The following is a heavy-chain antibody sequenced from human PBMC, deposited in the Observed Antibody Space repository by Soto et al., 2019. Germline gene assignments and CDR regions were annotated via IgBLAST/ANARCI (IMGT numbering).Heavy chain of an antibody. J-gene: IGHJ4*02. CDR3: APRMEKWRVFDY. Sequence: SGPTLVNPTQTLTLTCTFSGFSLNTIGMRVNWIRQPPGKALEWLARVDWDDDKFYNASLKTRLSIYKDTSKNQVVLTMTNMDPVDTATYYSAPRMEKWRVFDYWGQGTLVTVSS. CDR1: GFSLNTIGMR. CDR2: VDWDDDK. D-gene: IGHD5-12*01. V-gene: IGHV2-70*12.